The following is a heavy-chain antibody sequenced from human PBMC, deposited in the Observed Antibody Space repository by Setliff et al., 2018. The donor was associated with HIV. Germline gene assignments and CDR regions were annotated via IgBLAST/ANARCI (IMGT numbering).Heavy chain of an antibody. D-gene: IGHD3-22*01. V-gene: IGHV4-38-2*01. CDR2: IYTSGST. Sequence: PSETLSLTCAVSGYSLRSGHYWGWIRQPPGKGLEWIGHIYTSGSTNYNPSLKSRVTISVDTSKNQFYLKLSSVTAADTAVYYCARILLYDSSAYFVNAFDIWGQGTVVTVS. CDR1: GYSLRSGHY. CDR3: ARILLYDSSAYFVNAFDI. J-gene: IGHJ3*02.